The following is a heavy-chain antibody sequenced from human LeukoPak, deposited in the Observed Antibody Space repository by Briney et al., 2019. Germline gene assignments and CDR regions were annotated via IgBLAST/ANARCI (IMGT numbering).Heavy chain of an antibody. J-gene: IGHJ5*02. Sequence: GASVKVSCKASGYTFTSYGITWVRQAPGQGLEWMGWISAHNGKTNYAQKFQGRVTMTTDTSTSTAYVELRSRRSDDTAVYYCARGDVVVSAAVRFDPWGQGTLVTVSS. V-gene: IGHV1-18*01. CDR2: ISAHNGKT. CDR3: ARGDVVVSAAVRFDP. D-gene: IGHD2-2*01. CDR1: GYTFTSYG.